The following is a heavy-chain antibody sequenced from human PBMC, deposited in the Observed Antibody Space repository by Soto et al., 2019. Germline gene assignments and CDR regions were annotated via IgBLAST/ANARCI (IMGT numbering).Heavy chain of an antibody. V-gene: IGHV4-59*01. CDR1: GGSIGSYY. Sequence: QVQLQESGPGLVKPSETLSLTCTVSGGSIGSYYWNWIRQPPGKGLEWIGYIYYSGSTNYNPSLKSRVXXXVNXSKNQFSLKLSSVTAADTAVYYCARDGGFYYGMDVWGQGTTVTVSS. J-gene: IGHJ6*02. D-gene: IGHD3-3*01. CDR3: ARDGGFYYGMDV. CDR2: IYYSGST.